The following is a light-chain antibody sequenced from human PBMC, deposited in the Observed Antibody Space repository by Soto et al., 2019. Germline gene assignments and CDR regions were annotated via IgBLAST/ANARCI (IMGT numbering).Light chain of an antibody. V-gene: IGKV3-15*01. Sequence: EIVMTQSPATLSLSPGERATFSCRASQSVSTNLAGYQQKPGQAPRLLIYSASTRATGIPARFSGSGSVTEFTLTISSLQSEDLAVYYCQLYKTWPPLTFGGGTKVEI. CDR1: QSVSTN. CDR2: SAS. J-gene: IGKJ4*01. CDR3: QLYKTWPPLT.